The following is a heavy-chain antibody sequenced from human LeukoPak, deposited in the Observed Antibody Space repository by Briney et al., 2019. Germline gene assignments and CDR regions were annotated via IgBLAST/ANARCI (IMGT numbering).Heavy chain of an antibody. CDR3: ARDVVLNYDILTDHPKLNYYYGMDV. CDR2: INPNSGGT. J-gene: IGHJ6*02. V-gene: IGHV1-2*02. D-gene: IGHD3-9*01. CDR1: GYTFTGYY. Sequence: ASVKVSCKASGYTFTGYYMHWVRQAPGQGLEWMGWINPNSGGTNYAQKFQGRVTMTRDTSISTAYMELSRLRSDDTAVYYCARDVVLNYDILTDHPKLNYYYGMDVWGQGTTVTVSS.